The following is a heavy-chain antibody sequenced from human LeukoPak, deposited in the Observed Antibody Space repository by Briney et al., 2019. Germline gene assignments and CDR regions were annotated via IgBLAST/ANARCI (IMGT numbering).Heavy chain of an antibody. D-gene: IGHD3-3*01. CDR1: GGSISSGSYY. J-gene: IGHJ4*02. CDR2: IYTSGST. V-gene: IGHV4-61*02. CDR3: AGRGLLSYYFDY. Sequence: SETLSLTCTVSGGSISSGSYYWSWIRQPAGKGLEWIGRIYTSGSTNYNPSLKSRVTISVDTSKNQFSLKLSSVTAADTAVYYCAGRGLLSYYFDYWGQGTLVTVSS.